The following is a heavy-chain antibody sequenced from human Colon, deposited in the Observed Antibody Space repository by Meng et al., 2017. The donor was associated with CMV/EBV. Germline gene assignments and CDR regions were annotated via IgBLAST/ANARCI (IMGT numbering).Heavy chain of an antibody. Sequence: SVKVSCKAPGGSFTSYGFNWVRQAPGQGLEWLGTIIPILQMTHYAQEFQGRLTMTADTYRTTIYMELSSLRSDDTAVYFCASGGTMVVVEGSYYYSDMDVWGQGTTVTVSS. CDR2: IIPILQMT. V-gene: IGHV1-69*04. J-gene: IGHJ6*02. CDR3: ASGGTMVVVEGSYYYSDMDV. D-gene: IGHD3-22*01. CDR1: GGSFTSYG.